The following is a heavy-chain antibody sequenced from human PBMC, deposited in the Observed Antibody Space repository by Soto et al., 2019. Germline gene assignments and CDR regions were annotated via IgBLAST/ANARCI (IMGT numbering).Heavy chain of an antibody. Sequence: GGSLRLSCAASGFTFSSYSMNWVRQAPGKGLEWVSYISSSSSTIYYADSVKGRFTISRDNAKNSLYLQMNSLRDEDTAVYYCARDRVVGLWFGDQDYWGQGTLVTVSS. D-gene: IGHD3-10*01. V-gene: IGHV3-48*02. J-gene: IGHJ4*02. CDR3: ARDRVVGLWFGDQDY. CDR1: GFTFSSYS. CDR2: ISSSSSTI.